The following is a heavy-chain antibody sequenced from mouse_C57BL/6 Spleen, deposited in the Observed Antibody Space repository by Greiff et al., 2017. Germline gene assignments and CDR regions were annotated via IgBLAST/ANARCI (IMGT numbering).Heavy chain of an antibody. CDR3: IYYDYVYWYFEG. Sequence: VKLQESGAELVRPGASVTLSCKASGYTFTDYEMHWVKQTPVHGLEWIGAIDPETGGTAYNQKFKGKAILTADKSSSTAYMELRSLTSEDSAVYYCIYYDYVYWYFEGWGTGTTVTVSS. CDR2: IDPETGGT. CDR1: GYTFTDYE. V-gene: IGHV1-15*01. J-gene: IGHJ1*03. D-gene: IGHD2-4*01.